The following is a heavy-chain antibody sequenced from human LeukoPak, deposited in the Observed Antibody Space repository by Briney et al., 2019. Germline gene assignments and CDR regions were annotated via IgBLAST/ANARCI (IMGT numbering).Heavy chain of an antibody. D-gene: IGHD3-10*01. Sequence: SVKESCKATGYTHTGYYIHWVRQAPGQGLEWMGGIIPIFGSANGAQKFQGTVTIPADESRSTAYMELSSLRSEDTAVYYCAQGNYYYGMDVWGQGTTVIVSS. CDR1: GYTHTGYY. CDR3: AQGNYYYGMDV. V-gene: IGHV1-69*13. CDR2: IIPIFGSA. J-gene: IGHJ6*02.